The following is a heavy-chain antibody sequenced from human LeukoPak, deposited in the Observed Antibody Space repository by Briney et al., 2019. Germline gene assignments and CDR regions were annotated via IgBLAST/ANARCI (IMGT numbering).Heavy chain of an antibody. D-gene: IGHD3-10*01. J-gene: IGHJ6*02. CDR1: GFTFSSYA. CDR3: AKSLRGVYYYGMDV. CDR2: ISGSGGST. Sequence: PGGSLRLSCAASGFTFSSYAMSWVRQAPGKGLEWVSAISGSGGSTYYADSVKGRFTISRDNSKNTLYLQMNSLRAEDTAVYYCAKSLRGVYYYGMDVWGQGTTVTVSS. V-gene: IGHV3-23*01.